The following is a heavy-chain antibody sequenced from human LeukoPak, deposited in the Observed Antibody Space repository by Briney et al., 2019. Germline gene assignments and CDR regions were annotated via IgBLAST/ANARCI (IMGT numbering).Heavy chain of an antibody. D-gene: IGHD1-26*01. J-gene: IGHJ4*02. Sequence: SETLSLTCSVSGGSVSSGSNYWSCVRQPPGKGMEYIWHMCSSGSTHYNLSRKSRVTISVDTSKSQFSLKLTSVTAADTAVYYCARGAERSKVGYWGQGTLVTGSS. V-gene: IGHV4-61*01. CDR2: MCSSGST. CDR3: ARGAERSKVGY. CDR1: GGSVSSGSNY.